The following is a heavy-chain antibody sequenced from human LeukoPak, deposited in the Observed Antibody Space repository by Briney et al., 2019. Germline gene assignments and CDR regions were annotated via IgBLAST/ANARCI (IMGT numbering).Heavy chain of an antibody. D-gene: IGHD5-12*01. CDR1: GFTFDDYT. Sequence: GGSLRLSRAASGFTFDDYTMHWVRQAPGKGLEWVSLISWDGGSTYYADSVKGRFTISRDNSKNSLYLQMNSLRTEDTALYYCAKGWIVATILDYWGQGTLVTVSS. J-gene: IGHJ4*02. CDR2: ISWDGGST. CDR3: AKGWIVATILDY. V-gene: IGHV3-43*01.